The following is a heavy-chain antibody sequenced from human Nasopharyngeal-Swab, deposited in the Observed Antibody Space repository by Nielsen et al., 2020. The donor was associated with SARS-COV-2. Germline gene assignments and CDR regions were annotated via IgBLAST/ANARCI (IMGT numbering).Heavy chain of an antibody. J-gene: IGHJ4*02. D-gene: IGHD6-19*01. Sequence: GSLRLSCAVYGGSFSGYYWSWIRQPPGKGLEWIGEINHSGSTNYNPSLKSRVTMSVDTSKNQFSLRLSSVTPADTAVYYCARSSGWYLDNWGQGTLVTVSS. CDR2: INHSGST. CDR3: ARSSGWYLDN. V-gene: IGHV4-34*01. CDR1: GGSFSGYY.